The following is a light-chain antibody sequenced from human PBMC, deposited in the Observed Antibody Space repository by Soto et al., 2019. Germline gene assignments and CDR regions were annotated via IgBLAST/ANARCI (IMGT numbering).Light chain of an antibody. CDR2: DAS. J-gene: IGKJ2*01. CDR1: QSVSSY. V-gene: IGKV3-11*01. Sequence: EIVLTQSPATLSLSPGERPTLSFRASQSVSSYLAWYQQKPGHAPRLLIYDASNRATGIPARFSGSGSGTDFTLTNSSLEPEYFAVYYCQQRSNWPPYTFGHGTKLEIK. CDR3: QQRSNWPPYT.